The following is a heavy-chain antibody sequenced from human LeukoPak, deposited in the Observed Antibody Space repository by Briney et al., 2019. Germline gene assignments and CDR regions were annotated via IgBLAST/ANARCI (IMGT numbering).Heavy chain of an antibody. J-gene: IGHJ4*02. CDR3: ARGPRGSYYGPGGVDFDY. V-gene: IGHV1-18*01. CDR1: GYTFTSYG. CDR2: ISAYNGNT. D-gene: IGHD1-26*01. Sequence: ASVKVSCKASGYTFTSYGISWVRQAPGQGLEWMGWISAYNGNTNYAQKLQGRVTMTTDTSTSTAYMELRSLRSDDTAVYYCARGPRGSYYGPGGVDFDYWGQGTLVTVSS.